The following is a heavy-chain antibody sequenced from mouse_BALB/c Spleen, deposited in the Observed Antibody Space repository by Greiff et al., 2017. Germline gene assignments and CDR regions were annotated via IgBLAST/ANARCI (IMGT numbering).Heavy chain of an antibody. CDR1: GFTFSSYT. Sequence: EVQLVESGGGLVQPGGSLKLSCAASGFTFSSYTMSWVRQTPEKRLEWVAYISNGGGSTYYPDTVKGRFTISRDNAKNTLYLQMSSLKSEDTAMYYCARHGFAYWGQGTLVTVSA. CDR2: ISNGGGST. J-gene: IGHJ3*01. V-gene: IGHV5-12-2*01. CDR3: ARHGFAY.